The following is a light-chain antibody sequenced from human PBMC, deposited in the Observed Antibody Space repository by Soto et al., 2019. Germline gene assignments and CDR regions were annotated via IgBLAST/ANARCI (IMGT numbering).Light chain of an antibody. CDR3: LQHHSFPRT. J-gene: IGKJ1*01. CDR1: QTISSW. Sequence: DIQMIVSPYTLSGXVXXXXXXXXRASQTISSWLAWYQQKPGKAPKLLIYKASTLKSGVPSRFSGSGSGTEFILTISSLQPEDSATYYCLQHHSFPRTFGQGTKVDIK. V-gene: IGKV1-5*03. CDR2: KAS.